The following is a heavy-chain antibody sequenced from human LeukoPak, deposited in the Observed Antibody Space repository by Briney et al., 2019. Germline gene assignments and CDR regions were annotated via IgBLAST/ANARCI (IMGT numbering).Heavy chain of an antibody. D-gene: IGHD1-1*01. CDR3: VRTGTFNWFDH. J-gene: IGHJ5*02. CDR2: NTWNGGDT. Sequence: GGSLRLSCAASGFSFDAYTMSWVRQAPGKGLEWVSGNTWNGGDTGSADSVQGRFTSSRDNAKNSLYLHMTRLRAEDTAFYYCVRTGTFNWFDHWGRGTLVTVSS. CDR1: GFSFDAYT. V-gene: IGHV3-20*04.